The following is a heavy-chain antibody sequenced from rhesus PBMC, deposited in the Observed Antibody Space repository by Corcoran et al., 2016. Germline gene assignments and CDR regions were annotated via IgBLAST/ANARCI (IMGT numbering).Heavy chain of an antibody. V-gene: IGHV4-160*01. CDR1: GGSISSNY. D-gene: IGHD3-9*01. J-gene: IGHJ4*01. Sequence: QVQLQESGPGLVKPSETLSLTCAVSGGSISSNYWSWIRQPPGKGLEWIGYIYGRSGSTYYNPSLKSRVTYSTDTSQNQFSLKLSSVTAADTAVYYCARDRRPFTRMITVTIPTGFDYWGQGVLVTVSS. CDR2: IYGRSGST. CDR3: ARDRRPFTRMITVTIPTGFDY.